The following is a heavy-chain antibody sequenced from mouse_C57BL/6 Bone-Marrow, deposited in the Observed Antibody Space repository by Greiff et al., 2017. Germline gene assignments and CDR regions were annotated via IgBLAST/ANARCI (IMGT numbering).Heavy chain of an antibody. J-gene: IGHJ4*01. Sequence: VQLKESGPELVKPGASVKMSCKASGYTFTDYNMHWVKQSHGKSLEWIGYINPNNGGTSYNQKFKGKATLTVNKSSSTAYMELRSLTSEDSAVYYCVIYYDYDGYAMDYWGQGTSVTVSS. CDR3: VIYYDYDGYAMDY. V-gene: IGHV1-22*01. CDR2: INPNNGGT. D-gene: IGHD2-4*01. CDR1: GYTFTDYN.